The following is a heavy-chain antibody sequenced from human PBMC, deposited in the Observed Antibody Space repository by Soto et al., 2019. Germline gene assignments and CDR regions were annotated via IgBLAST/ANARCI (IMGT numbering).Heavy chain of an antibody. CDR3: APYCSGGSCYINDY. V-gene: IGHV3-23*01. J-gene: IGHJ4*02. CDR1: GFTFSSYA. CDR2: ISGSGGGT. D-gene: IGHD2-15*01. Sequence: PGGSLRLSCAASGFTFSSYAMSWVRQAPGKGLEWVSAISGSGGGTYYADSVKGRFTISRDNSKNTLYLQMSSLRAEDTAVYYCAPYCSGGSCYINDYWGQGTLVTVSS.